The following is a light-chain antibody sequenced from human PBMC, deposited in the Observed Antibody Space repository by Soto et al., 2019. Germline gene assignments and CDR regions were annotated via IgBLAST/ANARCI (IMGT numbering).Light chain of an antibody. CDR1: QSVSSSY. V-gene: IGKV3-20*01. J-gene: IGKJ2*01. CDR2: GAS. CDR3: QQYGSSSPMYT. Sequence: EIVLTQSPGTLSLSPGERATLSCRASQSVSSSYLAWYQQKPGQAPRLLIYGASSRATGIPDRFSGSGSGTDFTLTISRLEPEDFAVYYCQQYGSSSPMYTSGQGTKLEIK.